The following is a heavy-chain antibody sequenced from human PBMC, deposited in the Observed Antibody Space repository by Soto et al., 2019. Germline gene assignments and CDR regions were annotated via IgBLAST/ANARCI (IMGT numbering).Heavy chain of an antibody. J-gene: IGHJ4*02. D-gene: IGHD4-4*01. Sequence: PSETLSLTCAFSGGSIISSNWWSWVRQPPGKGLEWIGEIYHSGSTNYNPSLKSRVTISVDKSKNQFSLKLSSVTAADTAVYYCARGPSQFRYFDYWGQGTLVTVSS. CDR3: ARGPSQFRYFDY. CDR1: GGSIISSNW. CDR2: IYHSGST. V-gene: IGHV4-4*02.